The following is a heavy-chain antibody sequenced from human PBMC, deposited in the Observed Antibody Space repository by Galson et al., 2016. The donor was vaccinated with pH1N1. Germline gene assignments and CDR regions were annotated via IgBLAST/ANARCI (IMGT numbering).Heavy chain of an antibody. CDR3: ARQYDFGDYRGDAFDI. Sequence: QSGAEVKKPGESLKISCKGSGYKLASSWIVWVRQMPGKGLEWVGVVNPGGSTIRYSPPFQGQVTISSDKSINTAYLQWISLKASDTATYYCARQYDFGDYRGDAFDIWGQGTMVIVSS. CDR2: VNPGGSTI. V-gene: IGHV5-51*03. CDR1: GYKLASSW. D-gene: IGHD4-17*01. J-gene: IGHJ3*02.